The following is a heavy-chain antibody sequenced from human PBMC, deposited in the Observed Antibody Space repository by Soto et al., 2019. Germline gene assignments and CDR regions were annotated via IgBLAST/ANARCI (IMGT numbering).Heavy chain of an antibody. J-gene: IGHJ6*02. CDR3: ARGSSPGVTMVLGVIGYYGMDV. Sequence: LSLTCAVYGGSFSGYYWSWIRQPPGKGLEWIGEINHSGSTNYNPSLKSRVTISVDTSKNQFSLKLSSVTAADTAVYYCARGSSPGVTMVLGVIGYYGMDVWRQGTTVTVSS. D-gene: IGHD3-10*01. CDR2: INHSGST. V-gene: IGHV4-34*01. CDR1: GGSFSGYY.